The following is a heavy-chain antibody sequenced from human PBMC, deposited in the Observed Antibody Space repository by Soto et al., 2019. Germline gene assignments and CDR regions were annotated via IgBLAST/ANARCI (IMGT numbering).Heavy chain of an antibody. V-gene: IGHV1-3*01. D-gene: IGHD4-17*01. CDR1: GYTFTSYA. Sequence: QVQLVQSGAEVKKPGASVKVSCKASGYTFTSYAMHWVRQAPGQRLEWMGWINAGNGNTKYSQKFQGRVTITRDTSASIAYMDLSSLRSEDTAVYSCASGYGGYFHWFDPWGQGTLVTVSS. CDR3: ASGYGGYFHWFDP. J-gene: IGHJ5*02. CDR2: INAGNGNT.